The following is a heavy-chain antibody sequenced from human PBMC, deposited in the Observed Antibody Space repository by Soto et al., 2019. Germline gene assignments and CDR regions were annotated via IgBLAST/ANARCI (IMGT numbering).Heavy chain of an antibody. J-gene: IGHJ4*02. V-gene: IGHV3-7*01. CDR1: GFTFSSYW. Sequence: GGSLRLSCAASGFTFSSYWMSWVRQAPGKGLEWVANIKQDGSEKYYVDSVKGRFTISRDNAKNSLSLQMNSLIAEDTAVYHCARDWYSYGSEYWGQGTLVTVSS. D-gene: IGHD5-18*01. CDR3: ARDWYSYGSEY. CDR2: IKQDGSEK.